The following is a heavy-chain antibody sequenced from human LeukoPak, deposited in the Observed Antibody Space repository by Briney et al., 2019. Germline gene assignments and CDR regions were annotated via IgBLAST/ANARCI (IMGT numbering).Heavy chain of an antibody. CDR3: ARLRYYCSSTSCYHFDP. CDR1: GGSISSYY. J-gene: IGHJ5*02. V-gene: IGHV4-59*01. CDR2: IYYSGST. Sequence: SETLSLTCTVSGGSISSYYWSWIRQPPGKGLEWIGYIYYSGSTNYNPSLKSRVTISVDTSKNQFSLKLSSVTAADTAVYYCARLRYYCSSTSCYHFDPWGQGTLVTVSS. D-gene: IGHD2-2*01.